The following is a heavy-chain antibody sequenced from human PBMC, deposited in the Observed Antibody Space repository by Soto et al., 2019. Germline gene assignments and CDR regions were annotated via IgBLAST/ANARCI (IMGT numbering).Heavy chain of an antibody. CDR1: GGSFSGYY. D-gene: IGHD3-10*01. CDR2: INHSGST. CDR3: ARRHGSGIYSHLAYYYGMDV. Sequence: SETLSLTCAVYGGSFSGYYWSWIRQPPGKGLDWIGEINHSGSTNYNPSLKSRVTISVDASKNQFSLKLSSVTAADTAVYYCARRHGSGIYSHLAYYYGMDVWGQGTTVTVSS. V-gene: IGHV4-34*01. J-gene: IGHJ6*02.